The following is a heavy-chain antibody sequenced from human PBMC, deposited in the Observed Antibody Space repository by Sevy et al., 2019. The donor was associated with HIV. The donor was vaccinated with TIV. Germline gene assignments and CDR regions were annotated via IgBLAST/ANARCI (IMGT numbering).Heavy chain of an antibody. CDR3: AKVTSSWDGDFDY. CDR1: GFTFSSYT. D-gene: IGHD6-13*01. Sequence: GGSLRLSCAASGFTFSSYTMNWVRQAPGKGLEWVSSITITSRYKNYADSVKGRFTISRDNANNSLYLQMNSLRGDDTYVYYCAKVTSSWDGDFDYWGQGTLVTVSS. V-gene: IGHV3-21*01. CDR2: ITITSRYK. J-gene: IGHJ4*02.